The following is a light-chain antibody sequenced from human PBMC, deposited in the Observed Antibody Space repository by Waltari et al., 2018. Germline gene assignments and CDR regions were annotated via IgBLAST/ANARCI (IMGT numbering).Light chain of an antibody. CDR2: EAS. V-gene: IGKV3-11*01. CDR3: QQRRTWPSVT. J-gene: IGKJ5*01. Sequence: IVLTQSPATLSLSPGQRGTHSCRASQSVGGNLAWYQQKPGQAPRLLIYEASNRATGIPARFSGSTSGTDCTLTIRSLEPEYFAVYYCQQRRTWPSVTFGQGTRLEI. CDR1: QSVGGN.